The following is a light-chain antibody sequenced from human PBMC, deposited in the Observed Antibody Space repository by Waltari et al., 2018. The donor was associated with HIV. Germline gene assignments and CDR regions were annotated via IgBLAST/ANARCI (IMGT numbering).Light chain of an antibody. CDR1: QSISIY. V-gene: IGKV1-39*01. CDR2: AAS. J-gene: IGKJ4*02. CDR3: QESYIIPLT. Sequence: DIQMTQSPSSLSASVEERVTISCRASQSISIYINWYQQNTGNAPNPLIYAASSQKSGVPTRFSGSGSATDSPITISSLQPEYFATYYCQESYIIPLTFGGGTKVEIK.